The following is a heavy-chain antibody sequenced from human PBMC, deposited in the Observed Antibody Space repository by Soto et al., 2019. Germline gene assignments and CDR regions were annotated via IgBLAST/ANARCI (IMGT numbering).Heavy chain of an antibody. J-gene: IGHJ6*02. Sequence: ASVKVSCKASGYTFTSYGISWVRQAPGQGLEWMGWISAYNGNTNYAQKLQGRVTMTTDTSTSTAYMELRSLRSDDTAVYYCARDLELRITIFGVVTKYDMDVWGQGTTVTVSS. V-gene: IGHV1-18*04. CDR1: GYTFTSYG. CDR2: ISAYNGNT. D-gene: IGHD3-3*01. CDR3: ARDLELRITIFGVVTKYDMDV.